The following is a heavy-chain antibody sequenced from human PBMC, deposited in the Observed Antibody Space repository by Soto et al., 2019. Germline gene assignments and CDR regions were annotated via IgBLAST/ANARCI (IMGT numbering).Heavy chain of an antibody. CDR2: IWYDGSNK. CDR1: GFTFSNYG. J-gene: IGHJ4*02. Sequence: QVQLVESGGGVFQPGRSLRLSCTASGFTFSNYGMHWVRQAPGKGLEWVAVIWYDGSNKYYADSVKGRFTISRDNSKNTLYRQINTLRAEDTAVYYCARPYSSSWVVFDNWGQGTLVTVSS. CDR3: ARPYSSSWVVFDN. V-gene: IGHV3-33*01. D-gene: IGHD6-13*01.